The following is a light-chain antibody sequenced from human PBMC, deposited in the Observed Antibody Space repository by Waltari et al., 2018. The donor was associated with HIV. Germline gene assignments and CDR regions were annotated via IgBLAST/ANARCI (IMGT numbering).Light chain of an antibody. CDR2: GND. V-gene: IGLV1-51*01. J-gene: IGLJ3*02. CDR3: ETWENSLSAGV. CDR1: TSNIGENY. Sequence: QSVLTQPPSVSAAPGPKVTTSCSGTTSNIGENYISWYQQLPGTPPTLPIYGNDKRPSGIPDRFSGSKSGTSATLDITGVQSGDGADYYCETWENSLSAGVFGGGTKLTVL.